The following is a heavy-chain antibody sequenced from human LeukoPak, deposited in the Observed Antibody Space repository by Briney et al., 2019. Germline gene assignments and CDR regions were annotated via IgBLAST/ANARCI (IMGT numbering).Heavy chain of an antibody. D-gene: IGHD3-10*01. CDR2: RVST. J-gene: IGHJ4*02. Sequence: RVSTNYNPSLKRRVTISVETSKNQFSLKMRCVHAGGTAVYYCARDQTLLWFGESGGFDYWGQGTLVTVSS. V-gene: IGHV4-59*01. CDR3: ARDQTLLWFGESGGFDY.